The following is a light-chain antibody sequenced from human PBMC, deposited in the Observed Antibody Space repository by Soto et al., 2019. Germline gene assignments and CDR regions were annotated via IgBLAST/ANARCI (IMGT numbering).Light chain of an antibody. Sequence: DIQMTQSPSTLSASVGDRVTITCRASQSISTWLAWYQEKPGKAPKLLIYKATSLEGGVPSRFGGGVSGTIFNSTIGSLHPDDFATYYSQQYNTYPLTFGGGTTVDIK. CDR1: QSISTW. J-gene: IGKJ4*01. V-gene: IGKV1-5*03. CDR2: KAT. CDR3: QQYNTYPLT.